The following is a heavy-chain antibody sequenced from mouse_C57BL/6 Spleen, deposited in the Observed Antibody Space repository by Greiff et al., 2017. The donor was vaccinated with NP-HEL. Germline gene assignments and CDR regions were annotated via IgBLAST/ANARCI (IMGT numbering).Heavy chain of an antibody. J-gene: IGHJ4*01. V-gene: IGHV5-17*01. CDR3: GRWDYDLVYAMDY. Sequence: EVKLVESGGGLVKPGGSLKLSCAASGFTFSDYGMHWVRQAPEKGLEWVAYISSCSSTIYYADTVKGRFTISRDNAKNTLFLQMTSRRSEDTAMYYCGRWDYDLVYAMDYWGQGTSVTVSS. CDR2: ISSCSSTI. D-gene: IGHD2-4*01. CDR1: GFTFSDYG.